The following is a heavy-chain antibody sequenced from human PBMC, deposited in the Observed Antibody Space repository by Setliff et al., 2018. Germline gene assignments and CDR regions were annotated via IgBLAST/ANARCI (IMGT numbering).Heavy chain of an antibody. Sequence: NPSETLSLTCSVSGGSISPYYWIWIRQSPGKGLEWIGYIFYSGSARYNPSLESRVTMSVDTSKNQISLKLSSVTAADTAVFYCARGRGYSNTWYALPYFDCWGQGTLVTVSS. V-gene: IGHV4-59*08. J-gene: IGHJ4*02. CDR2: IFYSGSA. CDR3: ARGRGYSNTWYALPYFDC. CDR1: GGSISPYY. D-gene: IGHD6-13*01.